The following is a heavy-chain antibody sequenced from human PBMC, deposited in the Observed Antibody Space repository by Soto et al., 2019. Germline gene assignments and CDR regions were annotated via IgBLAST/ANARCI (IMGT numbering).Heavy chain of an antibody. J-gene: IGHJ4*02. D-gene: IGHD3-22*01. CDR2: VNPADSDT. CDR1: GYSFINYW. CDR3: VRPNSTGYYAY. V-gene: IGHV5-51*01. Sequence: GESLKIPCKGSGYSFINYWVAWVRQMPGKGLEWMGIVNPADSDTRYSPSFQGQVTVSADKSISTAYLYGSSLKASYTAMYYCVRPNSTGYYAYWGQGTLVTVSS.